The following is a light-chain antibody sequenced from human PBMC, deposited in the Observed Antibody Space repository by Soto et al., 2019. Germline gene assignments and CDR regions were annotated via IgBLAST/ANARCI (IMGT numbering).Light chain of an antibody. CDR3: QSYDSSLSGSNWV. J-gene: IGLJ3*02. CDR2: ANT. V-gene: IGLV1-40*01. Sequence: QSVLTQPPSVSGAPGQRVTISFTGSSSNIGAGYDVHWYQQLPGTAPKLLIYANTNRPSGVPDRFSGSKSGTSASLAITGLQAEDEADYYCQSYDSSLSGSNWVFGGGTKLTVL. CDR1: SSNIGAGYD.